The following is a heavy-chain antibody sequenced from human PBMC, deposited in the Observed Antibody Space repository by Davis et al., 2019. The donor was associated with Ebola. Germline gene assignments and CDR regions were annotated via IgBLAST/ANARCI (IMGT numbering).Heavy chain of an antibody. J-gene: IGHJ5*02. V-gene: IGHV3-23*01. CDR3: AAAPFGVGLFNFDP. D-gene: IGHD3-3*01. CDR1: GFTFSSYA. Sequence: GESLKISCAASGFTFSSYAMSWVRQAPGKGLEWVSAISGSGGSTYYADSVKGRFTISRDNSKNTLYLQMNSLRSEDTAVYYCAAAPFGVGLFNFDPWGQGTLVTVSS. CDR2: ISGSGGST.